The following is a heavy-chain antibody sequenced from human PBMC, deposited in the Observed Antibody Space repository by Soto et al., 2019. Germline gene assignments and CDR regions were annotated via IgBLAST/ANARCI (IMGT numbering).Heavy chain of an antibody. CDR3: ARGSSGYYGY. D-gene: IGHD3-3*01. J-gene: IGHJ4*02. CDR2: IYYSGST. CDR1: GGSIRSGGYY. Sequence: PSETLSLTCTVSGGSIRSGGYYWSWIRQHPGKGLEWIGYIYYSGSTYYNPSLKSRVTISVDTSKNQFSLKLSSVTAADTAVYYCARGSSGYYGYWGQGTLVTVSS. V-gene: IGHV4-31*03.